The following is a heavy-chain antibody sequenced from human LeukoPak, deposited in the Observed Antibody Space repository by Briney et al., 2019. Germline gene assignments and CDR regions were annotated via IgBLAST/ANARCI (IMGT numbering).Heavy chain of an antibody. D-gene: IGHD4-17*01. V-gene: IGHV3-43*02. Sequence: GGSLRLSCAASGFIFDDYAMHWVRQAPGKGLEWVSLISGGGDSTYYADSVKGRFTISRDNSKNSLYLQMNSLRTEDTALYYCAKDMATVTYDAFHIWGQGTMVTVSS. CDR2: ISGGGDST. CDR3: AKDMATVTYDAFHI. CDR1: GFIFDDYA. J-gene: IGHJ3*02.